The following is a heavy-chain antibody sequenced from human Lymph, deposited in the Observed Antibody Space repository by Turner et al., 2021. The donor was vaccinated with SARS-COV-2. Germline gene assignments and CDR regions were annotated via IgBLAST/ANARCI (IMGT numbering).Heavy chain of an antibody. V-gene: IGHV3-9*01. CDR1: GFTFVDYA. CDR3: AKDLGTGYYYYGMDV. D-gene: IGHD3-16*01. Sequence: EFRLVGSGGGLVQLGGSLRLSCAAPGFTFVDYAMHWVRQAPGKGLEWVSGISWNSGSIGYADSVKGRFTISRDNAKNSLYLQMNSLRAEDTALYYCAKDLGTGYYYYGMDVWGQGTTVTVSS. CDR2: ISWNSGSI. J-gene: IGHJ6*02.